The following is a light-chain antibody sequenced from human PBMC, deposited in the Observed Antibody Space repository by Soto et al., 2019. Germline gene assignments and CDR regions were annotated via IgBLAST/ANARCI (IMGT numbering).Light chain of an antibody. CDR1: QSIRSNY. J-gene: IGKJ1*01. Sequence: EIVLTQSPGTLSLSPGERATLSCRASQSIRSNYVAWYQQKPGQGPRLLIYGASSRATGIPDRFSGSGSGTDFTLIFSRLEPEDFAMYYCQQYGSSPRTFGQGTKVDNK. CDR3: QQYGSSPRT. V-gene: IGKV3-20*01. CDR2: GAS.